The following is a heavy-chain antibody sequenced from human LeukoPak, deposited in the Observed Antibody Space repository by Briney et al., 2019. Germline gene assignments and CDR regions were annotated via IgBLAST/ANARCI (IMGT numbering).Heavy chain of an antibody. CDR2: IWYDGSNK. V-gene: IGHV3-33*08. CDR1: GFTFSSYW. D-gene: IGHD2-2*01. Sequence: GGSLTLSCAASGFTFSSYWMHWVRQAPGKGLEWVAVIWYDGSNKYYADSVKGRFTISRDNSKNTLYLQMNSLRAEDTAVYYCARDGPYIGYCSSTSCRPYYGMDVWGQGTTVTVSS. J-gene: IGHJ6*02. CDR3: ARDGPYIGYCSSTSCRPYYGMDV.